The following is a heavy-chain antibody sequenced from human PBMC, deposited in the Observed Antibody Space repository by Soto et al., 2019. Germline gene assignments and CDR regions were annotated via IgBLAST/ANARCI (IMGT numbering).Heavy chain of an antibody. D-gene: IGHD2-15*01. Sequence: GGSLRLSCAASGFTFDNFAMNWVRQAPGKGLEWVSGISVRGDKTYYADSVKCRFTISRDTSKTILYLQMNSLRVDDTAEYFCAKYILRGSFAFDIWGQGTLVTVSS. CDR3: AKYILRGSFAFDI. V-gene: IGHV3-23*01. CDR1: GFTFDNFA. CDR2: ISVRGDKT. J-gene: IGHJ3*02.